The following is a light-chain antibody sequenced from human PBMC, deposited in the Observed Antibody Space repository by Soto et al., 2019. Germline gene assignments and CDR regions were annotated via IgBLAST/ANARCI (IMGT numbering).Light chain of an antibody. V-gene: IGKV3-11*01. CDR3: QQRSNWPPLT. J-gene: IGKJ4*01. Sequence: EIVLTQSPATLSLSPGERATLSCRASQSVSSYLAWYQQKPGQAPRLLIYDASNRATGIPARFSGSGSGTDFTLTISSLELEDCAVYYCQQRSNWPPLTFGGGTKVEIK. CDR2: DAS. CDR1: QSVSSY.